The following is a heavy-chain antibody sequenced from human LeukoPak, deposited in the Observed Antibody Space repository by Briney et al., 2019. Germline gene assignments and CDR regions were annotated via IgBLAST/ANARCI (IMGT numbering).Heavy chain of an antibody. CDR1: SYYISSGYY. D-gene: IGHD3-10*02. CDR2: IYHSGST. Sequence: PSETLSLTCTVSSYYISSGYYWGWIRQPPGKGLQWIGYIYHSGSTFYNPSLRSQVTMSVDMSKNQFFLILSSVTATDTAVYYCARMGGYVWDYWGQGTLVTVSS. CDR3: ARMGGYVWDY. V-gene: IGHV4-38-2*02. J-gene: IGHJ4*02.